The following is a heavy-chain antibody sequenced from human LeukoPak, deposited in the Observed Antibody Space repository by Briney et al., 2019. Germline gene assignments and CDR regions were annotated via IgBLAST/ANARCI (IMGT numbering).Heavy chain of an antibody. CDR1: GYTFTSYD. CDR3: ARWSIAARPGFDY. D-gene: IGHD6-6*01. V-gene: IGHV1-8*03. CDR2: MNPNSGNT. J-gene: IGHJ4*02. Sequence: ASVKVSCKASGYTFTSYDINWVRQATGQGLEWMGWMNPNSGNTGYAQKFQGRVTITRNTSISTAYMELSSLRSEDTAVYYCARWSIAARPGFDYWGQGTLVTVSS.